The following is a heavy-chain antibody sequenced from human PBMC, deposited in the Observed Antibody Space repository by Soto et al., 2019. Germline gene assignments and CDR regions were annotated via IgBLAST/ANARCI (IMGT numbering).Heavy chain of an antibody. CDR2: ISGSGGST. CDR3: AKSLRFWSGYDDYFDY. V-gene: IGHV3-23*01. CDR1: GFTFSSYA. D-gene: IGHD5-12*01. J-gene: IGHJ4*02. Sequence: TGGSLRLSWSASGFTFSSYAMSGGRQAPEKGLEWVSVISGSGGSTYYADSVKGRFTISRDNSKNTLDLQLFSLRADDTAVYYCAKSLRFWSGYDDYFDYWGLGTLGTVSS.